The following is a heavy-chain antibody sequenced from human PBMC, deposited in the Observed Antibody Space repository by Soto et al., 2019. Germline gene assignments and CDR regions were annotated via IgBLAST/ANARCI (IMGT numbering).Heavy chain of an antibody. J-gene: IGHJ5*02. V-gene: IGHV4-31*03. CDR3: ARTTGRGWFDP. D-gene: IGHD1-26*01. CDR2: IYSSGST. Sequence: QVQLQESGQGLVNPYQTLPLPCTFSGGPLTSGGSSWTWIRQHPGKGLEGIGYIYSSGSTYYTPSLKIRVTIAVDTSKNQFSLKLSSVTASDTAVYYCARTTGRGWFDPWGQGTLVTVSS. CDR1: GGPLTSGGSS.